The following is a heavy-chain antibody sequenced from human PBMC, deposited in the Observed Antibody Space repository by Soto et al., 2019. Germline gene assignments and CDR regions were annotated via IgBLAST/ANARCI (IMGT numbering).Heavy chain of an antibody. V-gene: IGHV1-69*08. CDR3: ARDLAEELSPRAKSDFDY. CDR2: IIPILGIA. Sequence: QVQLVQSAAEVKKPGSSVKVSCKASGGTFSSYTISWVRQAPGQGLEWMGRIIPILGIANYAQKFQGRVTITADKSTSTAYRELSSLRSEDTAVYYCARDLAEELSPRAKSDFDYWGQGTLVTVSS. J-gene: IGHJ4*02. D-gene: IGHD3-16*02. CDR1: GGTFSSYT.